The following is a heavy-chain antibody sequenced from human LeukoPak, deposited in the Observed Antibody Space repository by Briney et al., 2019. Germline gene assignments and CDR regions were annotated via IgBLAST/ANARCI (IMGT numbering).Heavy chain of an antibody. J-gene: IGHJ6*02. V-gene: IGHV4-39*07. Sequence: SETLSLTCTVSGGSISSSSYYWGWIRQPPGKGLEWIGSIYYSGSTYYNPSLKSRVTMSVDTSKNQFSLRLSSVTAADTAVYYCARDPGLSNYYYGMDVWGQGTTVTVSS. CDR2: IYYSGST. CDR3: ARDPGLSNYYYGMDV. CDR1: GGSISSSSYY.